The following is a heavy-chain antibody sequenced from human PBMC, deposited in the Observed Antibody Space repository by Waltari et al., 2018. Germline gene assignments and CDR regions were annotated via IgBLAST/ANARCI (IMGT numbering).Heavy chain of an antibody. V-gene: IGHV4-39*07. CDR2: MDYSGRT. CDR3: ARGFGSATTSRFDP. D-gene: IGHD5-12*01. Sequence: QLQLQESGPGLVKPPETLSLTCTVSGRSLSSRSYYWGGIRQPPEKGREWVASMDYSGRTYYNPSLKSRVTISVDTSKNQFSLEVRSVTAADTAVYYCARGFGSATTSRFDPWGQGIVVTVSS. CDR1: GRSLSSRSYY. J-gene: IGHJ5*02.